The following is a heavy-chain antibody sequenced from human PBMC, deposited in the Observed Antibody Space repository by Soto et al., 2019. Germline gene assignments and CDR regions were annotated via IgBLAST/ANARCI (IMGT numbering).Heavy chain of an antibody. D-gene: IGHD1-20*01. V-gene: IGHV4-59*01. CDR2: VFHTGNT. CDR1: GDSIRSYY. Sequence: PSETLSLTCSVSGDSIRSYYWTWIRQPPGKGLQWIGYVFHTGNTNYNPSLKSRATISEDASKSQVSLRLTSVTAADTAVYFCAREQYNWKIWGQGTLVTVSS. J-gene: IGHJ4*02. CDR3: AREQYNWKI.